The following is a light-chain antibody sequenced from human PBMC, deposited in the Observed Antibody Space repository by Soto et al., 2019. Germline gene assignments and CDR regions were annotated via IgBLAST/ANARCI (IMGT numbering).Light chain of an antibody. CDR1: SSDVGGYNY. V-gene: IGLV2-14*01. CDR3: SSYTSSSTDV. Sequence: QSVLTQPASVSGSPGQPITISCTGTSSDVGGYNYVSWYQQHPGRAPKLMIYDVSIRPSGVSNRFSGSKSGNTASLTISGLQAEDEADYYCSSYTSSSTDVFGTGTKVTVL. J-gene: IGLJ1*01. CDR2: DVS.